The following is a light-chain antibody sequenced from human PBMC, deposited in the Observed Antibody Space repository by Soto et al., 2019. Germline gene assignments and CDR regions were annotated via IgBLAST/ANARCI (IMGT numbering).Light chain of an antibody. CDR1: QSVSSY. CDR3: QQRSISIS. Sequence: EIVLTQSPATLSLSPGERATLSCRASQSVSSYLAWYQQKPGQAPRLLIYDASNRSTGIAARFSCSGSGTVCTLTIGSLESEDVTVYYCQQRSISISFGQGTLPEI. J-gene: IGKJ5*01. CDR2: DAS. V-gene: IGKV3-11*01.